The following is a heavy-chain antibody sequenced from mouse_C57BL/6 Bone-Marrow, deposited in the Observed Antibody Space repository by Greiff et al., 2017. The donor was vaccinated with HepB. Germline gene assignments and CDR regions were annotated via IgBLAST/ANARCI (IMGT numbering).Heavy chain of an antibody. V-gene: IGHV1-80*01. CDR3: ARNGYYYGSRRDWYFDV. CDR2: IYPGDGDT. Sequence: VKLQQSGAELVKPGASVKISCKASGYAFSSYWMNWVKQRPGKGLEWIGQIYPGDGDTNYNGKFKGKATLTADKSSSTAYMQLSSLTSEDSAVYFCARNGYYYGSRRDWYFDVWGTGTTVTVSS. CDR1: GYAFSSYW. D-gene: IGHD1-1*01. J-gene: IGHJ1*03.